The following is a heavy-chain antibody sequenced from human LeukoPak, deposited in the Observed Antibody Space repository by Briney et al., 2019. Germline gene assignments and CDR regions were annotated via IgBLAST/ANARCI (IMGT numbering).Heavy chain of an antibody. J-gene: IGHJ4*02. V-gene: IGHV4-34*01. CDR1: GGSFSGYY. CDR3: ARVLRKRYWGFCDY. CDR2: INHSGST. Sequence: SETLSLTCAVYGGSFSGYYWSWIRQPPVKGLEWIGEINHSGSTNYNPSLKSRVTISVDTSKNQFSLKLSSVTAADTAVYYCARVLRKRYWGFCDYWGQGTLVTVSS. D-gene: IGHD7-27*01.